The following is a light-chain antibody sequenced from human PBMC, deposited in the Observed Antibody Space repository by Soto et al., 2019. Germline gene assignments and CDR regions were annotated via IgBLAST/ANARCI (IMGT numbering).Light chain of an antibody. J-gene: IGKJ4*01. CDR1: QSLLHSNGYNY. CDR2: LGS. V-gene: IGKV2-28*01. CDR3: MQALQTPST. Sequence: DIVMTQSPLYLPVTPGEPASISCRSSQSLLHSNGYNYLDWYLQKPGQSPQLLIYLGSNRASGVPDRFSGSGSGTDFTLKISRVEAEDVGVYYCMQALQTPSTFGGGTKVDIK.